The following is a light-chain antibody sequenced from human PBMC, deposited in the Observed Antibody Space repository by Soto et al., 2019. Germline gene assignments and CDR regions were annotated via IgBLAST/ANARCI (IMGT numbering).Light chain of an antibody. CDR1: SSDVGRYDY. CDR2: DVT. J-gene: IGLJ1*01. Sequence: QSVLTQPRSVSASPGQSVTISCTGTSSDVGRYDYVSWYQRHPGKAPKLIVYDVTERPSGVPDRFSGSKSGNTASLTISGLQAEDEADYSCCSFAAAYSYVFGTGLKVTVL. CDR3: CSFAAAYSYV. V-gene: IGLV2-11*01.